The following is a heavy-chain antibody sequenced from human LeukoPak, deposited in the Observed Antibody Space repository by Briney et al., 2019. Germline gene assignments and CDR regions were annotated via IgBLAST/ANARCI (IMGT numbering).Heavy chain of an antibody. CDR3: ARDYNMVRTKDY. CDR1: GFTFSSYA. CDR2: ISYDGSNK. J-gene: IGHJ4*02. Sequence: GSLRLSCAASGFTFSSYAMHWVRQAPGKGLEWVAVISYDGSNKYYADSVKGRFTISRDNSKNTLYLQMNSLRAEDTAVYYCARDYNMVRTKDYWGQGTLVTVSS. D-gene: IGHD3-10*01. V-gene: IGHV3-30-3*01.